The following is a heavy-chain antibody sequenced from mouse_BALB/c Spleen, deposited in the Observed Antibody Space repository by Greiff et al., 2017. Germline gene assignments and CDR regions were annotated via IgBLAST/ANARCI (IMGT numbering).Heavy chain of an antibody. D-gene: IGHD2-4*01. CDR1: GFTFSSFG. V-gene: IGHV5-17*02. Sequence: EVKLMESGGGLVQPGGSRKLSCAASGFTFSSFGMHWVRQAPEKGLEWVAYISSGSSTIYYADTVKGRFTISRDNPKNTLFLQMTSLRSEDTAMYYCARSRDYGERVFDYWGQGTTLTVSS. CDR3: ARSRDYGERVFDY. J-gene: IGHJ2*01. CDR2: ISSGSSTI.